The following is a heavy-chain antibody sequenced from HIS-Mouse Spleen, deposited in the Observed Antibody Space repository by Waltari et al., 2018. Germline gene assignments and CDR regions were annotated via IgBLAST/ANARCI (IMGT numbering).Heavy chain of an antibody. V-gene: IGHV3-33*06. J-gene: IGHJ4*02. CDR3: AKSRAPLITGTDFDY. CDR1: GFTFSSYG. D-gene: IGHD1-20*01. CDR2: IWYDGSNK. Sequence: QVQLVESGGGVVQPGRSLRLSCAASGFTFSSYGMHWVGEAPGKGLEWVAVIWYDGSNKYYADSVKGRFTISRDNSKNTLYLQMNSLRAEDTAVYYCAKSRAPLITGTDFDYWGQGTLVTVSS.